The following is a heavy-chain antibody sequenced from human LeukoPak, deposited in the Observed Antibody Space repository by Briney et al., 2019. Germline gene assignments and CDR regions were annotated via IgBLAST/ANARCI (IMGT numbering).Heavy chain of an antibody. CDR3: ARDQPSYGSGTTYYFDF. V-gene: IGHV4-4*02. D-gene: IGHD3-10*01. CDR1: GDSISSTNW. Sequence: SGTLSLTCTVSGDSISSTNWWSWVRQPPGKGLEWIGEIYHSGSTNYNPSLKSRVTISVDKSKNQFSLKLSSVTAADTAVYYCARDQPSYGSGTTYYFDFWGQGTLVTVSS. J-gene: IGHJ4*02. CDR2: IYHSGST.